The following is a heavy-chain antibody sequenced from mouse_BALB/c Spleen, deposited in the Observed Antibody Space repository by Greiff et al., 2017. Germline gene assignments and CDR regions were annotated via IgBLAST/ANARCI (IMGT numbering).Heavy chain of an antibody. V-gene: IGHV5-4*02. D-gene: IGHD1-3*01. CDR2: ISDGGSYT. CDR1: GFTFSDYY. Sequence: EVKLVESGGGLVKPGGSLKLSCAASGFTFSDYYMYWVRQTPEKRLEWVATISDGGSYTYYPDSVKGRFTISRDNAKNNLYLQMSSLKSEDTAMYYCARDKVNFFAYWGQGTLVTVSA. J-gene: IGHJ3*01. CDR3: ARDKVNFFAY.